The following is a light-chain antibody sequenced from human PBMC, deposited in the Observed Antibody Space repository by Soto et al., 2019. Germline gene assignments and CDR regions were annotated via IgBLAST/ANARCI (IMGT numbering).Light chain of an antibody. CDR3: SSYVGSNSLV. CDR2: EVN. CDR1: SSDVGGYNY. Sequence: QSVLTQPPSASGSPGQSVTISCTGSSSDVGGYNYVSWYQHHPGKAPKLMIYEVNKRPSGVPDRFSGSKSGNTASLTVSGLQAEDEADYYCSSYVGSNSLVFGGGTKLTVL. J-gene: IGLJ2*01. V-gene: IGLV2-8*01.